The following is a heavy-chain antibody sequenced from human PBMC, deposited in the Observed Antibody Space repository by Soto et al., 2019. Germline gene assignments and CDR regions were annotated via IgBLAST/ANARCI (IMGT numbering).Heavy chain of an antibody. J-gene: IGHJ6*02. D-gene: IGHD3-10*01. Sequence: PSETLSLTCAVYGGSFSGYYWSWIRQPPGKGLEWIGEINHSGSTNYNPSLKSRVTISVDTSKNQFSLKLSSVTAADTAVYYCARPVGVKYYYYYYGMDVWGQGTTVTVSS. CDR2: INHSGST. V-gene: IGHV4-34*01. CDR1: GGSFSGYY. CDR3: ARPVGVKYYYYYYGMDV.